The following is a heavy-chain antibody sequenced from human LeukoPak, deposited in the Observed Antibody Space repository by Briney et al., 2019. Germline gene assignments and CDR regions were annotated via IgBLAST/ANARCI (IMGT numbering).Heavy chain of an antibody. Sequence: SETLSLTCTVSGYSISSGYYWGWIRPPPGKGLEWIGSIYHSGSTYYNPSLKSRVTISVDTSKNQFSLKLSSVTAADTAVYYCARVSSVLRFLERQYEFDYWGQGTLVTVSS. D-gene: IGHD3-3*01. J-gene: IGHJ4*02. CDR3: ARVSSVLRFLERQYEFDY. V-gene: IGHV4-38-2*02. CDR1: GYSISSGYY. CDR2: IYHSGST.